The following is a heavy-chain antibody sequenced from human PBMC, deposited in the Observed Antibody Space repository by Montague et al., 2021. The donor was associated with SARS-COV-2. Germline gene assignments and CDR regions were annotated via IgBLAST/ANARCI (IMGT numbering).Heavy chain of an antibody. V-gene: IGHV4-31*03. CDR3: VRDGGLRFSGGAMDV. CDR2: VYSGGTT. CDR1: GGSMISGGYY. J-gene: IGHJ6*02. Sequence: TLSLTCNVSGGSMISGGYYWSWIRQPPGKGLEWIGYVYSGGTTYYNPSLKSRVTISEDMSKNQFSLRLTSATAADTAVYYCVRDGGLRFSGGAMDVWGQGTTVTVSS. D-gene: IGHD3-3*01.